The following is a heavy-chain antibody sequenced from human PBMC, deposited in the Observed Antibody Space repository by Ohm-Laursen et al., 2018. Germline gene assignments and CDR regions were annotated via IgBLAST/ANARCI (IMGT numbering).Heavy chain of an antibody. J-gene: IGHJ4*02. CDR2: IRLDGTTQ. CDR1: GFTFSSYG. CDR3: ARALYSYGYFDY. V-gene: IGHV3-33*01. Sequence: SLRLSCAASGFTFSSYGMHWVRQAPGKGLEWVAVIRLDGTTQYYADSVKGRFTISRDNSKNTLYLQMNSLGAEDTAVYYCARALYSYGYFDYWGQGTLVTVSS. D-gene: IGHD5-18*01.